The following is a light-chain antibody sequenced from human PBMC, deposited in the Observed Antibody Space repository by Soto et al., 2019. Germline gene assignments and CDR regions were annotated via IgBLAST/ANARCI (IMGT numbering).Light chain of an antibody. J-gene: IGKJ5*01. CDR2: DAS. CDR3: QQDGSSPIT. CDR1: QSVSSSY. V-gene: IGKV3D-20*01. Sequence: EIVLTHSPATLSFSPSERATLSCVSSQSVSSSYLAWYQQKPGLAPRLLIYDASSRATGIPDRFSGSGSGTDFTLTISRLEPEDFAVYYCQQDGSSPITFGQGTLLEIK.